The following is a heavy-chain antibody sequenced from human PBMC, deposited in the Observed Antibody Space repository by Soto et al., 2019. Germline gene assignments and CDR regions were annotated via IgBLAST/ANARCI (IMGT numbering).Heavy chain of an antibody. J-gene: IGHJ4*02. Sequence: QVQLQESGPGLVKPSGTLSLTCAVSGGSISSSNWWSWVRQPPGKGLEWIGEIYHSGSTNYNPSLKSRLTISVDKSKNQCSLKLSSVTAADTAVYYCASGLSAAAAPFDYWGQGTLVTVSS. CDR3: ASGLSAAAAPFDY. CDR2: IYHSGST. D-gene: IGHD6-13*01. CDR1: GGSISSSNW. V-gene: IGHV4-4*02.